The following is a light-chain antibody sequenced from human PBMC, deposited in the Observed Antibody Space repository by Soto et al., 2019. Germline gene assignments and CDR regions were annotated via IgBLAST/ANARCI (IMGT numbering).Light chain of an antibody. J-gene: IGLJ2*01. CDR2: SNN. CDR3: AAWDDSLNGLV. V-gene: IGLV1-44*01. Sequence: QSVLTQPPSASGTPGQRVTISCSGSRYNIGSNTVNWYQQVPGTAPTVLIYSNNQRPSGVPDRFSGSKSGTSASLAISGLQSEDEADYYCAAWDDSLNGLVFGGGTKLTVL. CDR1: RYNIGSNT.